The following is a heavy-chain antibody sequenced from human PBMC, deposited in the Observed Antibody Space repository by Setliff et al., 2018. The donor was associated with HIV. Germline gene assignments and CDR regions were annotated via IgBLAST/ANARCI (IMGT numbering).Heavy chain of an antibody. CDR3: AGDRDTSSWSYY. Sequence: PSETLSLTCSVSGGSISSYNYYWSWIRQPPGKGLEWIGSIYGSGSANYNPSLKSRVTISVDTSKNQFSLKLNSLTAADTAVYYCAGDRDTSSWSYYWGQGTLVTVSS. J-gene: IGHJ4*02. V-gene: IGHV4-61*01. CDR1: GGSISSYNYY. CDR2: IYGSGSA. D-gene: IGHD6-13*01.